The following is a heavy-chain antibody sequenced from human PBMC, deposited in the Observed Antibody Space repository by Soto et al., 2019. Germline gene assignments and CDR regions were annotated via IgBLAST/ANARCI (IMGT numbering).Heavy chain of an antibody. V-gene: IGHV3-74*01. CDR1: GFTFSTYW. CDR3: ARGGSSYYSYSMDV. D-gene: IGHD6-6*01. J-gene: IGHJ6*02. CDR2: MNSDGSST. Sequence: PGGSLRLSCAASGFTFSTYWMHWVRQAPGKGLVWVSRMNSDGSSTSYADSVKGRFTISRDNAKNTLFLQMSSLRAEDAAVYYCARGGSSYYSYSMDVWGQGTTVTVPS.